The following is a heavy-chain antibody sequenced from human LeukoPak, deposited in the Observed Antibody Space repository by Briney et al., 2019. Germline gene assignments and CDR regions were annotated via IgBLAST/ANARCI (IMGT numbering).Heavy chain of an antibody. V-gene: IGHV1-2*02. Sequence: MGWINPNSGGTNYAQKFQGSVTMTRDTSVSTAYMELSRLTSDDTAVYYCARVPYSSGWYVIDYWGQGTLVTVSS. CDR2: INPNSGGT. D-gene: IGHD6-19*01. CDR3: ARVPYSSGWYVIDY. J-gene: IGHJ4*02.